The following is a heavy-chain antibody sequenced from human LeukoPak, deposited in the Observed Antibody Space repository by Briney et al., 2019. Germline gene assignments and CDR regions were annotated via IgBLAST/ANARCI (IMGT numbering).Heavy chain of an antibody. CDR2: IYYSGST. CDR1: GGSISSYY. CDR3: ARVRYQLPEGNDAFDI. D-gene: IGHD2-2*01. Sequence: SETLSLTCTVSGGSISSYYWSWIRQPPGKGLEWIGYIYYSGSTNYNPSLKSRVTISVDTSKNQFSLKLSSVTAADTAVYYCARVRYQLPEGNDAFDIWGQGTMVTVSS. J-gene: IGHJ3*02. V-gene: IGHV4-59*01.